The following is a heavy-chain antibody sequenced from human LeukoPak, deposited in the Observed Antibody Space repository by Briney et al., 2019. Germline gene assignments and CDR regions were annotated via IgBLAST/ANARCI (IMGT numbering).Heavy chain of an antibody. Sequence: PSETLSLTCAVSGGSISSSNWWSWVRQPPGKGLEWIGEIYHCGSTNYNPSLKSRVTISVDKSKNQFSLKLSSVTAADTAVYYCARDVPVVPADDFRSRFDPWGQGTLVTVSS. CDR2: IYHCGST. V-gene: IGHV4-4*02. CDR3: ARDVPVVPADDFRSRFDP. J-gene: IGHJ5*02. D-gene: IGHD3-3*01. CDR1: GGSISSSNW.